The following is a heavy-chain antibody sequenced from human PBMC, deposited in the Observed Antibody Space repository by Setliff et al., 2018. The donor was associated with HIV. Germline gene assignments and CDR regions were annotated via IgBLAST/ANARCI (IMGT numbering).Heavy chain of an antibody. CDR3: ARGADGDYRYYMDV. V-gene: IGHV1-2*02. D-gene: IGHD4-17*01. CDR1: GYTFTGYY. J-gene: IGHJ6*03. Sequence: AGSVKVSCKASGYTFTGYYVHWVRQAPGQGPEWMGWINPNSGDTNYAQKFQGRVSMTRDTSIFTAYMELRSLRSDDTAVYYCARGADGDYRYYMDVWGRGTTVTVS. CDR2: INPNSGDT.